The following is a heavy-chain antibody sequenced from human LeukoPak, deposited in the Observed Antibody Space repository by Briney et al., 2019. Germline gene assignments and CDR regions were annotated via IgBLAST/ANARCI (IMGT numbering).Heavy chain of an antibody. CDR2: INTNTGNP. CDR3: ARDSIPYYDFWSGYYTTHTDAFDI. Sequence: ASVKVSCKASGYTFTSYAMNWVRQAPGQGLEWMGWINTNTGNPTYAQGFTGRFVFSLDTSVSTAYLQISSLKAEDTAVYYCARDSIPYYDFWSGYYTTHTDAFDIWGQGTMVTVSS. CDR1: GYTFTSYA. V-gene: IGHV7-4-1*02. D-gene: IGHD3-3*01. J-gene: IGHJ3*02.